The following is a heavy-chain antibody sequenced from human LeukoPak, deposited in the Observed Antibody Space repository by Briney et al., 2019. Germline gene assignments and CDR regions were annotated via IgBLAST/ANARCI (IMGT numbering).Heavy chain of an antibody. V-gene: IGHV1-69*05. CDR2: IIPMFGTV. CDR3: ARERSGYSLGYALYYFDY. CDR1: GGTVNNYA. Sequence: ASVKVSCTASGGTVNNYAFSWVRQAPGQGLEWMGGIIPMFGTVSSAQKFQGRVTVTTDASTDTVYMELSSLKFGDTALYYCARERSGYSLGYALYYFDYWGQGTLVTVSS. J-gene: IGHJ4*02. D-gene: IGHD5-18*01.